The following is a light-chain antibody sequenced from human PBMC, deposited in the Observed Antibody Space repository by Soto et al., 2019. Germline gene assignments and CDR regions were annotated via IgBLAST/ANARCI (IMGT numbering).Light chain of an antibody. V-gene: IGKV3-20*01. CDR1: QSIRSER. CDR2: DAS. CDR3: QEYDGAPIT. J-gene: IGKJ5*01. Sequence: LTPTPDTRPLSPGERAPPSCRARQSIRSERLVRYQQKPGQDPRLVIFDASNRVSGRAERLSGSGCGTDFTLTIARLEPEDFAVYYCQEYDGAPITFGLGTRLEI.